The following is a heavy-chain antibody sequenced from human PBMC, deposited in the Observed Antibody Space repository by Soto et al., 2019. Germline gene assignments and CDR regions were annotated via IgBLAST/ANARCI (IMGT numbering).Heavy chain of an antibody. Sequence: QGTLQESGPTLVKPTQTLTLTCSFSGFSLSPSGVGVGWIRQSPGRALEWLALIYWRGDEHYRPSLKSRLSIINDTSKNHVVLIMTDMDPVDTATYYCARGLATLPVFAFDIWGQGTMVTVSS. CDR3: ARGLATLPVFAFDI. D-gene: IGHD6-6*01. CDR2: IYWRGDE. V-gene: IGHV2-5*01. CDR1: GFSLSPSGVG. J-gene: IGHJ3*02.